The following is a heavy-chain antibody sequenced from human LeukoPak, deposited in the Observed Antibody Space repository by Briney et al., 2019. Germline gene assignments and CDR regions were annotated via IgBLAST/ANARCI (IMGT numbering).Heavy chain of an antibody. D-gene: IGHD2-2*01. CDR1: GFSFNGDW. CDR3: VRDGPAFLDFDY. V-gene: IGHV3-7*01. J-gene: IGHJ4*02. CDR2: IKPDGSQA. Sequence: GGSLRLSCAASGFSFNGDWMNWVRQAPGKGLEWVANIKPDGSQAYYGDSVKGRFSTSRDNAKKLLFLQMNSLRAEDTAVYYCVRDGPAFLDFDYWGQGTLVTVSS.